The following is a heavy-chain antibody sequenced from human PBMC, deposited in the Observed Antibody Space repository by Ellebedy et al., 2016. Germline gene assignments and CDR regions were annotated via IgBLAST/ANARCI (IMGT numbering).Heavy chain of an antibody. J-gene: IGHJ4*02. Sequence: SETLSLXXAVYGGSFSGYYWSWIRQPPGKGLEWIGEINHSGSTNYNPSLKSRVTISVDTSKNQFSLKLSSVTAADTAVYYCARLLSTTVTTEHFDYWGQGTLVTVSS. CDR1: GGSFSGYY. CDR2: INHSGST. D-gene: IGHD4-17*01. CDR3: ARLLSTTVTTEHFDY. V-gene: IGHV4-34*01.